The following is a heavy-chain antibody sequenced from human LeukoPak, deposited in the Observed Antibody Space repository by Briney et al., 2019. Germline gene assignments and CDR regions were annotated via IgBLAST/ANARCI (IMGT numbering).Heavy chain of an antibody. V-gene: IGHV1-69*13. CDR3: ARAFGGVVND. CDR2: IIPIFGTA. Sequence: SVKVSCKASGYTFTSYYMHWVRQAPGQGLEWMGGIIPIFGTANYAQKFQGRVTITADESTSTAYMELSSLRSEDTAVYYCARAFGGVVNDWGQGTLVTVSS. J-gene: IGHJ4*02. CDR1: GYTFTSYY. D-gene: IGHD3-3*01.